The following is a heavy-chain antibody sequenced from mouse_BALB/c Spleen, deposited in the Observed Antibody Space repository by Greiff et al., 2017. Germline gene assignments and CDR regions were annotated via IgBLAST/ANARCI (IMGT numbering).Heavy chain of an antibody. CDR2: ILPGSGST. Sequence: QVQLKHSGAELMKPGASVKISCKATGYTFSSYWIEWVKQRPGHGLEWIGEILPGSGSTNYNEKFKGKATFTADTSSNTAYMQLSSLTSEDSAVYYCARGGGTGYFDVWGAGTTVTVSS. D-gene: IGHD3-3*01. J-gene: IGHJ1*01. CDR3: ARGGGTGYFDV. CDR1: GYTFSSYW. V-gene: IGHV1-9*01.